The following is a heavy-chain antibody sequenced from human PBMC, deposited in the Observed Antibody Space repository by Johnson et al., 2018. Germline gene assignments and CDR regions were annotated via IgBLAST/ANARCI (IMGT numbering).Heavy chain of an antibody. CDR3: ARDYSGSYSDAFDI. J-gene: IGHJ3*02. V-gene: IGHV3-64*02. CDR2: ISSNGGST. CDR1: GFTFSNYA. Sequence: EVQLVESGEGLVQPGGSLRLSCAASGFTFSNYAMHWVRQAPGKGLEYVSAISSNGGSTYYADSVKGRFTISRDNSKNTLDLQMGSLRAEDMAVYYCARDYSGSYSDAFDIWGQGTMVTVSS. D-gene: IGHD1-26*01.